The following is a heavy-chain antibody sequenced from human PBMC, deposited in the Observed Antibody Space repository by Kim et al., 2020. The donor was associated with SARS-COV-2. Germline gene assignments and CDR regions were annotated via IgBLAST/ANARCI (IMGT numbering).Heavy chain of an antibody. D-gene: IGHD5-18*01. CDR3: ATGGDTRYFDY. Sequence: TKDAQKLQGRVSMTTDTSTSTVYMELRSLRSDDTAVYYCATGGDTRYFDYWGQGTRVTVSS. J-gene: IGHJ4*02. V-gene: IGHV1-18*01. CDR2: T.